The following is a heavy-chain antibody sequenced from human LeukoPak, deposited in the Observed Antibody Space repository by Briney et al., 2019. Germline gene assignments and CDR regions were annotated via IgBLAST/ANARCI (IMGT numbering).Heavy chain of an antibody. CDR3: VQPSQGYFQN. CDR1: GFDFGEHE. CDR2: IRNKNQGHTT. Sequence: PGGSLRLSCAASGFDFGEHEMDWVRQAPRKGLEWLARIRNKNQGHTTEYAASVRGRFAISRDDSSNSLHLQMNRLKTEDTAVYYCVQPSQGYFQNWGQGTLVTVSS. D-gene: IGHD3-22*01. J-gene: IGHJ1*01. V-gene: IGHV3-72*01.